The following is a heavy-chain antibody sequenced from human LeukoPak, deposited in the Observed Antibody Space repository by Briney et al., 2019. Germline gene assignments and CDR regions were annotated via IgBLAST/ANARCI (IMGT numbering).Heavy chain of an antibody. D-gene: IGHD3-22*01. Sequence: PGGSLRLSCAASGFTFRIYTMHWLRQAPGKGLEWVAGISNDGNNKYYADFAKGRSTISRDNSKNTLNVHMNSLRIEDTAVYYCARDKWFYYDSSGYSFDYWGQGTLVTVSS. CDR3: ARDKWFYYDSSGYSFDY. CDR1: GFTFRIYT. J-gene: IGHJ4*02. V-gene: IGHV3-30-3*01. CDR2: ISNDGNNK.